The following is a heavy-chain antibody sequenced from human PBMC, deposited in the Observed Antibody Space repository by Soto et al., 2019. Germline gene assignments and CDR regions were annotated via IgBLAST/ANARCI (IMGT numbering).Heavy chain of an antibody. V-gene: IGHV1-18*01. D-gene: IGHD6-13*01. CDR3: ARSQQLAYGMNV. CDR2: ISAYSGNT. J-gene: IGHJ6*02. Sequence: GASVKVSCKASGYTFTNYGVTWVRQAPGQGLEWMGSISAYSGNTNYAQKLQGRVTITADESTSTAYMELSSLRSEDTAVYYCARSQQLAYGMNVWGQGTTVTVSS. CDR1: GYTFTNYG.